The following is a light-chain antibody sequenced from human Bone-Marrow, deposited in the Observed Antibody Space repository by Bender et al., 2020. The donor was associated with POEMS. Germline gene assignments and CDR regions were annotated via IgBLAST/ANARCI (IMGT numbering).Light chain of an antibody. CDR3: QSADSSGTHRV. CDR1: RIGSNG. CDR2: EDS. Sequence: SNVLTQPPSVSVAPGKTARITCGGNRIGSNGVHWYQQKPGQAPLLVVFEDSDRPSGIPERFSGSISATTATLTISRVEAGDEADYYCQSADSSGTHRVFGGGTKLTV. V-gene: IGLV3-21*03. J-gene: IGLJ3*02.